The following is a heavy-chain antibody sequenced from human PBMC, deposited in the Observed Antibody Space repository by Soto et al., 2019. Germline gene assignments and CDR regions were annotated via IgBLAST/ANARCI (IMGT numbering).Heavy chain of an antibody. CDR3: ARVALDAFDI. J-gene: IGHJ3*02. CDR1: GFTFSAYY. CDR2: ISSSGSTI. V-gene: IGHV3-11*01. Sequence: GRSLRLSCAASGFTFSAYYMSWIRQAPGKGLEWFSYISSSGSTIYYADSVKCRFTISRDNAKNSLYLQMNSLRAEDTAVYYCARVALDAFDIWGQGTMVTVSS.